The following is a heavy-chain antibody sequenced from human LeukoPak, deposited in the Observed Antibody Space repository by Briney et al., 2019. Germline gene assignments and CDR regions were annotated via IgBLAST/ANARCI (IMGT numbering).Heavy chain of an antibody. CDR2: MSYDGTKE. CDR3: AKDRYGSGNNYLDA. J-gene: IGHJ4*02. Sequence: GGSLRLSCAASGFSFSSYAMHWVRQTPAKGLEWVAFMSYDGTKEHYADTVKGRFTISRDNSMNTLYLQINSLGPEDTAVYYCAKDRYGSGNNYLDAWGQGTLVTVSS. V-gene: IGHV3-30*18. D-gene: IGHD3-10*01. CDR1: GFSFSSYA.